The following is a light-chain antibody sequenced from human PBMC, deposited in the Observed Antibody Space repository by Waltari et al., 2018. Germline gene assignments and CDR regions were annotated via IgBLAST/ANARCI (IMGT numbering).Light chain of an antibody. V-gene: IGLV2-14*03. J-gene: IGLJ3*02. Sequence: QSALTQPASVSGSPGQSITISCTGTATDIGGYNYVSWYQQHPGKAPKLVIVDVSSRPSAISYRFSASKFCNTASLTISGLQPDDEADYYCCSFTSSSTWVFGGGTKLTVL. CDR1: ATDIGGYNY. CDR2: DVS. CDR3: CSFTSSSTWV.